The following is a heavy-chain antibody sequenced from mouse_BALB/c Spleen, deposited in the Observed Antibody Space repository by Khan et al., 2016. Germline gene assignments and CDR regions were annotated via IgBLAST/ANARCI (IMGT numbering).Heavy chain of an antibody. J-gene: IGHJ3*01. CDR1: GYTFTDYV. CDR3: ASEGYPAWFAY. Sequence: QVQLQQSGPELVKPGASVKMSCKASGYTFTDYVISWVKQRTGQGLEWIGEIYPGSGSTYYNEKFKGKATLTADKSCNTSHMRLSSRTAEHSAVYFCASEGYPAWFAYWGQGTLVTVSA. CDR2: IYPGSGST. V-gene: IGHV1-77*01.